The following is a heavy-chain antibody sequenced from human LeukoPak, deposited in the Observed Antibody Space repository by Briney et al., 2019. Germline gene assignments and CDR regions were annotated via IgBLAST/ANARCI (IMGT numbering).Heavy chain of an antibody. CDR2: ISAYNGNT. J-gene: IGHJ4*02. V-gene: IGHV1-18*01. Sequence: ASVKVSCKASGYTFTSYGISWVRQAPGQGLEWVGWISAYNGNTNYAQKLQGRVTMTTDTSTSTAYMELRSLRSDDTAVYYCARGRVTFSFSSGLGYWGQGTLVTVSS. CDR3: ARGRVTFSFSSGLGY. CDR1: GYTFTSYG. D-gene: IGHD6-6*01.